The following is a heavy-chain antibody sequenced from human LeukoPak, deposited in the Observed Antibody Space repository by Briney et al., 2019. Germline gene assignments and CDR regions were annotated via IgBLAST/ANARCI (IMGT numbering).Heavy chain of an antibody. CDR3: AKANMVRGVTLKFDY. Sequence: PGGSLRLSCAASGFTFSSYAMSGVRQAPGKGVVWVSAISGSGGSTYYADSVKGRFTISIDNSKNTLYLQMNSLRAEDTAVYYCAKANMVRGVTLKFDYWGQGPLVTVSS. J-gene: IGHJ4*02. CDR2: ISGSGGST. CDR1: GFTFSSYA. D-gene: IGHD3-10*01. V-gene: IGHV3-23*01.